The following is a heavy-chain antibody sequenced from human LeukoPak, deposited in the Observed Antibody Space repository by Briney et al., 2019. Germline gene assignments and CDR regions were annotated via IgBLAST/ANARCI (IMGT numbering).Heavy chain of an antibody. J-gene: IGHJ3*02. CDR3: ARKSIAARGAFDI. CDR1: GYTFTGYY. Sequence: ASVKVSCKASGYTFTGYYMHWVRQAPGQGLEWMGWINPNSGGTNYAQKFQGRVTMTRDTSTSTVYMELSSLRSEDTAVYYCARKSIAARGAFDIWGQGTMVTVSS. CDR2: INPNSGGT. D-gene: IGHD6-6*01. V-gene: IGHV1-2*02.